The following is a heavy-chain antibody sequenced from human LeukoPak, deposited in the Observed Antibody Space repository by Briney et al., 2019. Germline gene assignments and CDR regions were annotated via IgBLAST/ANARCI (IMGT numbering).Heavy chain of an antibody. CDR2: IYTSGST. V-gene: IGHV4-4*07. CDR1: GGSISSYY. CDR3: ARWRVVVVAATHGWFDP. J-gene: IGHJ5*02. Sequence: NPSVTLSLTCTVSGGSISSYYWSWIRQPAGKGLEWIGRIYTSGSTNYNPSLKSRVTMSVDTSKNQFSLKLSSVTAADTAVYYCARWRVVVVAATHGWFDPWGQGTLVTVSS. D-gene: IGHD2-15*01.